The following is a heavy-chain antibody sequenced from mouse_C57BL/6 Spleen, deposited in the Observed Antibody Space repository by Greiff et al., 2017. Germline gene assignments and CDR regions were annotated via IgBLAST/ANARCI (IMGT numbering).Heavy chain of an antibody. J-gene: IGHJ4*01. V-gene: IGHV5-9-1*02. Sequence: EVQLQESGEGLVKPGGSLKLSCAASGFTFSSYAMSWVRQTPEKRLEWVAYISSGGDYIYYADTVKGRFTISRDNARNTLYLQMSSLKSEDTAMYYITGDYYGNYNLPYYAMDYWGQGTSVTVSS. CDR1: GFTFSSYA. CDR3: TGDYYGNYNLPYYAMDY. D-gene: IGHD2-1*01. CDR2: ISSGGDYI.